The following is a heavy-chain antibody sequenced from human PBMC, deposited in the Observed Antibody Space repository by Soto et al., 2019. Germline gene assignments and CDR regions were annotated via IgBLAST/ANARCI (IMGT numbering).Heavy chain of an antibody. CDR2: IYWNGNE. Sequence: QITLRESGPTLVKPTQTLTLTCAYSGFSFSTTGVGVGWFRQPPGQALQWLALIYWNGNERYSPSLNGRLTVTKDTSKNQVLLTMTKVDPVDTATYYCAHELSGYYYVTDVWGPGTNVTVSS. D-gene: IGHD1-1*01. CDR1: GFSFSTTGVG. V-gene: IGHV2-5*01. J-gene: IGHJ6*02. CDR3: AHELSGYYYVTDV.